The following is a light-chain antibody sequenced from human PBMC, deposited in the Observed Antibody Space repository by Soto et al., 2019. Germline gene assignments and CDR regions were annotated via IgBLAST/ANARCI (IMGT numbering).Light chain of an antibody. CDR3: HQYGNSPLHA. Sequence: EIVLTQSPGTLSLSPGERATLSCRVSQSIGGSYLGWFQQKPGQAPRLLIFGASRRATGIPDRFSGRGSGTDFSLTISSLEPEDSAVYYCHQYGNSPLHAFGQGTKLEIK. CDR1: QSIGGSY. V-gene: IGKV3-20*01. J-gene: IGKJ2*01. CDR2: GAS.